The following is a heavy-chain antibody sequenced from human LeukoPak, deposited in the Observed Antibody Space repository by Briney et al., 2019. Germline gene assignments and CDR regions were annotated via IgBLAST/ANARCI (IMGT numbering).Heavy chain of an antibody. CDR1: GDSISSYY. CDR3: ARGPRYYYGSGSYFDY. CDR2: ISYSGDT. V-gene: IGHV4-59*12. J-gene: IGHJ4*02. Sequence: SETLSLTCTVSGDSISSYYWSWIRQPPGKGLEWIGYISYSGDTNYNPSLKSRVTISVDTSKNQFSLKLSSVTAADTAVYYCARGPRYYYGSGSYFDYWGQGTLVTVSS. D-gene: IGHD3-10*01.